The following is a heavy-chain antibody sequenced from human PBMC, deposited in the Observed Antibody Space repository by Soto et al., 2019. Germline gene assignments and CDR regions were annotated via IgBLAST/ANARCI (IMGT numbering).Heavy chain of an antibody. CDR3: ARWSGDGDL. V-gene: IGHV3-23*01. J-gene: IGHJ4*02. CDR2: MSISGEKT. CDR1: GFIFSDYS. Sequence: EVQLLESGGGLVQPGGSLRLSCAASGFIFSDYSMAWVRQTPEKGLEWVSGMSISGEKTFYADSVNGRFTVSRDSSKNTVYLQMNSLRVEDTAVYYCARWSGDGDLWGQGTLVTVSS. D-gene: IGHD3-10*01.